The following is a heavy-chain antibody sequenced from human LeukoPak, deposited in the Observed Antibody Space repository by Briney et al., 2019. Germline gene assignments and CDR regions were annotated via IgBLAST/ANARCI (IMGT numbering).Heavy chain of an antibody. CDR3: ARVARFDSIDH. D-gene: IGHD3-9*01. V-gene: IGHV3-72*01. Sequence: PGGSLRLSCVASGFTFSDHYMDWVRQAPGKGLEWVGRTKNKDNNYDEECAASVKGRFIISRDDSKNSLFLHMNSMKTEDTAVYYCARVARFDSIDHWGQGTLVTVFS. J-gene: IGHJ4*02. CDR1: GFTFSDHY. CDR2: TKNKDNNYDE.